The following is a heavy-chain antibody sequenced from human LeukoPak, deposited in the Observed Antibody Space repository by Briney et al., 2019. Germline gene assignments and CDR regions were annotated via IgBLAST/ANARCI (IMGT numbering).Heavy chain of an antibody. V-gene: IGHV1-2*02. Sequence: ASVKVSCKSSGYIFTGYYMHWVRQAPGQGLEWMGWINSNSGATHDAQKFQGRVTMTRDTSISTAYMELSRLRSDDTAVYYCARDRGYSGYDYWGQGTLVTVSS. CDR3: ARDRGYSGYDY. CDR1: GYIFTGYY. CDR2: INSNSGAT. J-gene: IGHJ4*02. D-gene: IGHD5-12*01.